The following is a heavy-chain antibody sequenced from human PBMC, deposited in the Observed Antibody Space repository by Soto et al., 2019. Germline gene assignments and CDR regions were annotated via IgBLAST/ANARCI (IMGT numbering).Heavy chain of an antibody. CDR3: GRSSSMLGAGWSDS. D-gene: IGHD2-8*01. Sequence: ASVKVSCKASGYTFTSYYMHWVRQAPGQGLEWMGIINPSGGSTSYAQKFQGRVTMTRDTPTSTGYMELSSLRSDDTAVYYCGRSSSMLGAGWSDSWGRGTLVTVSS. J-gene: IGHJ5*01. V-gene: IGHV1-46*01. CDR2: INPSGGST. CDR1: GYTFTSYY.